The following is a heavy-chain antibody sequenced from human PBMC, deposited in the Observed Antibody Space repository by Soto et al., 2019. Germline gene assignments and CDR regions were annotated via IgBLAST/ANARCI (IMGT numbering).Heavy chain of an antibody. V-gene: IGHV4-31*03. CDR3: ARVRCSGGSCSAPAIDY. J-gene: IGHJ4*02. Sequence: QVQLQESGPGLVKPSQTLSLTCTVSGGSISSGGYYLSWIRQHPGKGLEWIGYIYYSGSTYYNPSLKSRVTISVDTSKNQFSLKLSSVTAADTAVYYCARVRCSGGSCSAPAIDYWGQGTLVTVSS. CDR1: GGSISSGGYY. D-gene: IGHD2-15*01. CDR2: IYYSGST.